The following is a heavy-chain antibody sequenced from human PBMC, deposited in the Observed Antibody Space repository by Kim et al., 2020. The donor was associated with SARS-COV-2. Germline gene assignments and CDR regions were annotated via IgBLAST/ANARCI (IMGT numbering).Heavy chain of an antibody. J-gene: IGHJ6*02. CDR3: ASSNWRSWSGYYTYYYYGMDV. CDR2: INHSGST. Sequence: SETLSLTCAVYGGSFSGYYWSWIRQPPGKGLEWIGEINHSGSTNYNPSLKSRVTISVDTSKNQFSLKLSSVTAADTAVYYCASSNWRSWSGYYTYYYYGMDVWGQGTTVTVSS. CDR1: GGSFSGYY. V-gene: IGHV4-34*01. D-gene: IGHD3-3*01.